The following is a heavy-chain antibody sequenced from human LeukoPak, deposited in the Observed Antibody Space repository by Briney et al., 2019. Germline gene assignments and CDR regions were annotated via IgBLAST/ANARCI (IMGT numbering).Heavy chain of an antibody. J-gene: IGHJ3*02. D-gene: IGHD3-10*01. CDR3: ARVRGPHSAVAFDI. Sequence: SETLSLTCTVSGGSLSNYYWSWLRQPPGKGLEWIAYIYSSGSTNYIPSLKSRVTISLDTSKHQFSLKLSSVTAADTAVYYCARVRGPHSAVAFDIWGQGTMVTVSS. V-gene: IGHV4-59*01. CDR2: IYSSGST. CDR1: GGSLSNYY.